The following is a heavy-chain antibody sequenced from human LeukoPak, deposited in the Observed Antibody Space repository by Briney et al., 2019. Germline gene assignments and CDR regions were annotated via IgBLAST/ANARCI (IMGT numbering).Heavy chain of an antibody. CDR1: GYTFTSYD. J-gene: IGHJ4*02. V-gene: IGHV5-51*01. CDR3: TTAAALGC. Sequence: KVSCKASGYTFTSYDINWVRQATGQGLEWMGIIYPGDSDIRYSPSFQGQVTISADKSTSTAYLQWSSLKASDTAMYYCTTAAALGCWGQGTQVTASS. D-gene: IGHD3-16*01. CDR2: IYPGDSDI.